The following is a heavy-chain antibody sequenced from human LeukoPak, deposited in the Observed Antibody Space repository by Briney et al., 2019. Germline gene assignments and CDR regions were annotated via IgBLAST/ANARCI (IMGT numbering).Heavy chain of an antibody. D-gene: IGHD3-3*01. CDR2: INPNSGGT. V-gene: IGHV1-2*06. Sequence: VASVKVSCKASGYTFTGYYMHWVRQAPGQGLEWVGRINPNSGGTNYAQKFQGRVTMTRDTSISTAYMELSRLRSDDTAVYYCARRSALRFLEWLPRQGLDYWGQGTLVTVSS. CDR3: ARRSALRFLEWLPRQGLDY. J-gene: IGHJ4*02. CDR1: GYTFTGYY.